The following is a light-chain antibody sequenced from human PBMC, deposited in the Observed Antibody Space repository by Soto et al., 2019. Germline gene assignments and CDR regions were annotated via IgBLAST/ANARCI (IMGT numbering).Light chain of an antibody. CDR1: QDILNN. Sequence: AIQMTQSPSSLSASVGDRGTITCRASQDILNNLGWYQQXPGKAPKLLIYAASNLQSGVPSRFSGSGSGTDFTLTISSLQPDDFATYYCQQYNSYLTFGQGTRLEIK. CDR2: AAS. V-gene: IGKV1-6*01. J-gene: IGKJ5*01. CDR3: QQYNSYLT.